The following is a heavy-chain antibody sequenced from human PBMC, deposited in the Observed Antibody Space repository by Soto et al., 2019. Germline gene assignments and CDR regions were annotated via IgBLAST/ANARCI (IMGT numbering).Heavy chain of an antibody. CDR1: GFTVSSHY. J-gene: IGHJ2*01. D-gene: IGHD3-10*01. CDR3: ARDRFPFDL. Sequence: EVQLVESGGGLVQPGGSLRLSCAASGFTVSSHYMSWVRQAPGKGLECVSVIFSGGSTYYTDSVKGRFTISRHNSKNTLYLQMNSLRAEDTAVYYCARDRFPFDLWGRGTLVTVSS. CDR2: IFSGGST. V-gene: IGHV3-53*04.